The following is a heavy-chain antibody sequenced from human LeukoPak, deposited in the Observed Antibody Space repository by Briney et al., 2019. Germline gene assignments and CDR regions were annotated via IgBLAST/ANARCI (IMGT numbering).Heavy chain of an antibody. CDR2: IYSGGTA. CDR1: GFIVSSNY. J-gene: IGHJ4*02. CDR3: ARGRQCDY. Sequence: GSLRLSCVASGFIVSSNYMSWVRQAPGKGLEWISIIYSGGTAFYADSVKGRSTISRDNSKNTLYLQMNSLRADDTAMYYCARGRQCDYWGQGTLVTVSS. V-gene: IGHV3-53*01. D-gene: IGHD4-11*01.